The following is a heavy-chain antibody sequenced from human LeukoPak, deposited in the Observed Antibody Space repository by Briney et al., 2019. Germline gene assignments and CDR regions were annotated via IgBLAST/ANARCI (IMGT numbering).Heavy chain of an antibody. V-gene: IGHV3-21*01. CDR2: ITSSSSYI. D-gene: IGHD7-27*01. J-gene: IGHJ4*02. CDR3: ARDLNWETY. Sequence: GESLRLSCVASGFTFNTYNMNWVRQAPGKGLEWVSSITSSSSYIYYADSVQGRFTISRDNAKSSLYLQMNSLRDEDTAVYYCARDLNWETYWGQGTLVSVSS. CDR1: GFTFNTYN.